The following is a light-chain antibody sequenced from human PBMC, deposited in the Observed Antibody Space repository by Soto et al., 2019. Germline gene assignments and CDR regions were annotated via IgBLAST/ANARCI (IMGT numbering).Light chain of an antibody. Sequence: DIQITQTRSSLCASVGKRVSIAFLASQSISTYLNWYQKKPGKAPNLLIYDASRLQSGVPSRFSGSGGGTDFTLSISSVQPEDFATYFCQQSYMDPITFGQGTRLEVK. CDR3: QQSYMDPIT. J-gene: IGKJ5*01. CDR1: QSISTY. CDR2: DAS. V-gene: IGKV1-39*01.